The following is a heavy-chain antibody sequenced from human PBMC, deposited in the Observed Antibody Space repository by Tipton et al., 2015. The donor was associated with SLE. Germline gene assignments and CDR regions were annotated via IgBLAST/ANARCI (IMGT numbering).Heavy chain of an antibody. CDR1: GDSVSSSSYY. CDR2: IYYSGST. J-gene: IGHJ5*02. V-gene: IGHV4-39*02. Sequence: TLSLTCTVSGDSVSSSSYYWGWIRQPPGKGLEWIGSIYYSGSTYYNPSLKSQFTISADTSRNAFSLELTSVTAADTAVYYCARVSGNWRFFRVDPWGQGTLFTVSS. D-gene: IGHD1-1*01. CDR3: ARVSGNWRFFRVDP.